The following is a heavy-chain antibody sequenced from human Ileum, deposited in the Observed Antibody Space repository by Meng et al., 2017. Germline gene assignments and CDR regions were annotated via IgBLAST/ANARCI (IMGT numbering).Heavy chain of an antibody. V-gene: IGHV3-74*03. J-gene: IGHJ4*02. CDR2: IKSDGSII. D-gene: IGHD1-26*01. Sequence: VNLCECGGGLVQPGGSLRLFCAASGITITNYWMHWVRQAPGKGPEWVSRIKSDGSIIQYADSVKGRFTISRDNAKNTLYLQMNSLRDEDTAVYFCARASADGGSYYPYWGQGTLVTVSS. CDR1: GITITNYW. CDR3: ARASADGGSYYPY.